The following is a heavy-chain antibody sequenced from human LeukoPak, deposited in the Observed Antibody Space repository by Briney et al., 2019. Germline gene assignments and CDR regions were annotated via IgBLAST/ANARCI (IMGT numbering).Heavy chain of an antibody. D-gene: IGHD3-16*01. J-gene: IGHJ5*02. CDR3: VGQDQGLDP. V-gene: IGHV3-30*04. CDR2: VGSAGNND. Sequence: GRSLRLSCAASGFTFSNYIMHWVRQAPGEGLEWVAVVGSAGNNDFYAVSVKGRFTISRDNSKNILYLQMRSLTAEDTAVYFCVGQDQGLDPWGQGTLVTVSS. CDR1: GFTFSNYI.